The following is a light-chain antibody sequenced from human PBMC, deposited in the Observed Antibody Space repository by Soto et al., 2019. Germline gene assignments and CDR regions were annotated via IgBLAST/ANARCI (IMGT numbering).Light chain of an antibody. CDR2: AAS. V-gene: IGKV1-39*01. CDR3: QQRYRTPPN. Sequence: DIQMTQSPSSLSASVGDRVTITCRASQIISSYLNWYQQKPGKAPKLLIYAASSLQSGVPSRFSGSGSGTDCTLTISRLQPEDFATYYCQQRYRTPPNFGWGPKMEVK. CDR1: QIISSY. J-gene: IGKJ4*01.